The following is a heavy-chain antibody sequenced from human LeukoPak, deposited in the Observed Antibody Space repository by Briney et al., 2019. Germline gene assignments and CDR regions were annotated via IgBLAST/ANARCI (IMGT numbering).Heavy chain of an antibody. CDR2: ISAYNGNT. CDR1: GYTFTSYG. J-gene: IGHJ5*01. V-gene: IGHV1-18*01. CDR3: ARVAGYVSSWYDS. D-gene: IGHD6-13*01. Sequence: GASVKVSCKASGYTFTSYGVSWARQAPGQGPEWMGWISAYNGNTIYAQKLQGRVTMTTDTSTTTAYMELRSLRSDDTAVYYCARVAGYVSSWYDSWGQGTLVTVSS.